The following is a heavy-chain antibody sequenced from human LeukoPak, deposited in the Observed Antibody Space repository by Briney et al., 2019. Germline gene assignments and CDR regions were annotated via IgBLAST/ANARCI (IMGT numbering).Heavy chain of an antibody. CDR3: AREVRANWRNAFDI. J-gene: IGHJ3*02. V-gene: IGHV1-2*04. Sequence: GASVKVSCKASGYTFTGYYMHWVRQAPGQGLEWMGWINPNSGGTNYAQKFQGWVTMTRDTSISTAYMELSRLRSDDTAVYYCAREVRANWRNAFDIWGQGTMVTVSS. CDR1: GYTFTGYY. D-gene: IGHD7-27*01. CDR2: INPNSGGT.